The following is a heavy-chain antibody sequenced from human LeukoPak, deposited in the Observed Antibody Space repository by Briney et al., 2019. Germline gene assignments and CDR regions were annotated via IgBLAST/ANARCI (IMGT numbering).Heavy chain of an antibody. V-gene: IGHV3-30*18. J-gene: IGHJ4*02. CDR2: ISYDGSNK. CDR1: GLTFSSYG. CDR3: AKGGWGYGSGSYDY. D-gene: IGHD3-10*01. Sequence: PGGSLRLSCAASGLTFSSYGMHWVRQAPGKGLEWVAVISYDGSNKYYADSVKGRFTISRDNSKNTLYLQMNSLRAEDTAAYYCAKGGWGYGSGSYDYWGQGTLVTVSS.